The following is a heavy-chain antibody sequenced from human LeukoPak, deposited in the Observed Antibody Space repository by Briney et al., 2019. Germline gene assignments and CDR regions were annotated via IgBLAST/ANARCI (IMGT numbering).Heavy chain of an antibody. Sequence: SETLSLTCTVSGGSISIYYWNWIRQPAGKGLEWIGRIYTNENTFFNPSLKSRVTMSADTSKNQFSLQLTSVTAADAAVYYCARSSDSSGYYGGGIIDYWGQGTLVTVSS. CDR2: IYTNENT. D-gene: IGHD6-19*01. V-gene: IGHV4-4*07. J-gene: IGHJ4*02. CDR1: GGSISIYY. CDR3: ARSSDSSGYYGGGIIDY.